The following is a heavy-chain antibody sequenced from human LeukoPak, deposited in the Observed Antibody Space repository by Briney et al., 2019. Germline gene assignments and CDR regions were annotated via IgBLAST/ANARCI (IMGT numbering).Heavy chain of an antibody. D-gene: IGHD6-13*01. V-gene: IGHV1-69*05. Sequence: ASVKVSFKASGGTFTIYAISWVRQAPGPGRVWVGGILPIFGTANYAQKFQGRVTIPTDESTSTAYIELSSLRSEDTAVYYCARGVAAAGTGHYYYDYYMDVWGKGTTVTVSS. CDR3: ARGVAAAGTGHYYYDYYMDV. J-gene: IGHJ6*03. CDR2: ILPIFGTA. CDR1: GGTFTIYA.